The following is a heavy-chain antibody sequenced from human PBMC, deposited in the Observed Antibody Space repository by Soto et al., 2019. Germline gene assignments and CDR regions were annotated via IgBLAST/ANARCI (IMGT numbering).Heavy chain of an antibody. D-gene: IGHD3-10*01. CDR3: ARVVVGSYHFDF. CDR1: GFTFSNYW. V-gene: IGHV3-74*01. J-gene: IGHJ4*02. Sequence: EVQLVESGGGLVQPGGSLRLYCAASGFTFSNYWMHWVRQAPGKGLVWVSRINPDGRTTSYADSVKGRFTISRDNAQNTLYLEMNSLRVEDTAVYYCARVVVGSYHFDFWVQGTLVSVSA. CDR2: INPDGRTT.